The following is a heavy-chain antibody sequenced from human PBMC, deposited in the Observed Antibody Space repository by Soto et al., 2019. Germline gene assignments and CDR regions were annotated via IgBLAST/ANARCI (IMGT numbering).Heavy chain of an antibody. CDR3: AHYTTNTYFDV. Sequence: QITLKESSPTLVNPTQNLTLTCSFSGFSLYSGGVGVSWIRQPPGKALEWLALLYRDETRRYNPSLRNTLTIAKDTSENLVVLTMTDMGPVDTGTYFCAHYTTNTYFDVWGKGTTVTVSS. CDR1: GFSLYSGGVG. V-gene: IGHV2-5*02. CDR2: LYRDETR. D-gene: IGHD1-1*01. J-gene: IGHJ6*04.